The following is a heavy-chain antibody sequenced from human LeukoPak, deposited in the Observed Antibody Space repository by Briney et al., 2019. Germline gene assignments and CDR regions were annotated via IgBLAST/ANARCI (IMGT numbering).Heavy chain of an antibody. J-gene: IGHJ4*02. CDR3: ARATGAAAAGTHDY. CDR1: GGSISSSSYY. D-gene: IGHD6-13*01. V-gene: IGHV4-61*01. CDR2: IYYSGST. Sequence: SETLSLTCTVSGGSISSSSYYWSWIRQPPGKGLEWIGYIYYSGSTNYNPSLKSRVTISVDTSKNQFSLKLSSVTAADTAVYYCARATGAAAAGTHDYWGQGTLVTVSS.